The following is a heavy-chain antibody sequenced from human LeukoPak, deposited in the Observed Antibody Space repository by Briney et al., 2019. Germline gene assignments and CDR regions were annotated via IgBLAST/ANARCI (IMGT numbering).Heavy chain of an antibody. Sequence: PGGSLRLSCAASGFTFSSYAMSWVRQAQGKGLEWVSAISGSGGSTYYADSVKGRFTISRDNSKNTLYLQMNSLRAEDTAVYYCAKGSGVVVVAAITFDYWGQGTLVTVSS. J-gene: IGHJ4*02. V-gene: IGHV3-23*01. CDR1: GFTFSSYA. CDR2: ISGSGGST. D-gene: IGHD2-15*01. CDR3: AKGSGVVVVAAITFDY.